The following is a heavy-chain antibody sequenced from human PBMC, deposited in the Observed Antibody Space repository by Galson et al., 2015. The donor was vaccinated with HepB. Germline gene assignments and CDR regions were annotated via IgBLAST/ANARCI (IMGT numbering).Heavy chain of an antibody. Sequence: SLRLSCAASGFTFDDYAMHWVRQAPGKGLEWVSGISWNSGSIGYADSVKGRFTISRDNAKNSLYLQVNSLRAEDTALYYCAKDICPGVAGTVCAFDIWGQGTMVTVSS. D-gene: IGHD6-19*01. CDR1: GFTFDDYA. J-gene: IGHJ3*02. V-gene: IGHV3-9*01. CDR2: ISWNSGSI. CDR3: AKDICPGVAGTVCAFDI.